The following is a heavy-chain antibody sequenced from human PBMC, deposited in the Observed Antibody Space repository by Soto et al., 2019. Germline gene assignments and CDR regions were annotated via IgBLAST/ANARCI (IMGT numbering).Heavy chain of an antibody. CDR3: ARDRPTRIVGAPSRDY. CDR2: ISSSSSTI. V-gene: IGHV3-48*02. J-gene: IGHJ4*02. D-gene: IGHD1-26*01. Sequence: EVQLVESGGGLVQPGGSLRLSCAASGFTFSSYSMNWVRQAPGKGLEWVSYISSSSSTIYYADSVKGRFTISRDNAKNSLYLQINSLSDADKAVYYCARDRPTRIVGAPSRDYWGQGTLVTVSS. CDR1: GFTFSSYS.